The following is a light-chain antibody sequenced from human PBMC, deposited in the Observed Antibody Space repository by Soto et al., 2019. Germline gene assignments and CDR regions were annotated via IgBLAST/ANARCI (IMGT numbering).Light chain of an antibody. CDR3: HQRAGWPPT. Sequence: EIVLTQSPVTLSLSPGERATLSCRASRCVNIFVAWYQEKPGQAPSLLIYDASNRASDIPDRFSGSVSGKDFTLTISSLEPEDFAVYYCHQRAGWPPTFGGGTRVEIK. CDR1: RCVNIF. V-gene: IGKV3-11*01. CDR2: DAS. J-gene: IGKJ4*01.